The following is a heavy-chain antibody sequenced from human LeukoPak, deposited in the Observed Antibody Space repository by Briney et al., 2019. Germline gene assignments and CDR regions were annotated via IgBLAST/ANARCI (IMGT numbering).Heavy chain of an antibody. CDR2: IKQDGGEK. J-gene: IGHJ4*02. CDR1: GFTFSGYW. Sequence: GGSLRLSCAASGFTFSGYWMNWVRQAPGKGPEGVANIKQDGGEKSYVDSVRGRFTISRDNARNSLYLQMNSLRAEDTAVYYCGRVDYNGDAVGYWGQGTLVTVSS. D-gene: IGHD2-21*02. CDR3: GRVDYNGDAVGY. V-gene: IGHV3-7*04.